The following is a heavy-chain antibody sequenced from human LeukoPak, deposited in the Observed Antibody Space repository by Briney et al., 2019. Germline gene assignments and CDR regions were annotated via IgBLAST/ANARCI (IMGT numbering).Heavy chain of an antibody. CDR2: ISGSGGST. D-gene: IGHD6-19*01. CDR1: GFTFSSYA. J-gene: IGHJ4*02. V-gene: IGHV3-23*01. Sequence: GGSLRLSCAASGFTFSSYAMSWVRQAPGKGLEWVAAISGSGGSTYYADSVKGRFTISRDNSKNTLYLQMNSLRAEDTAVYYCAKDIRQWLGYFDYWGQGTLVTVSS. CDR3: AKDIRQWLGYFDY.